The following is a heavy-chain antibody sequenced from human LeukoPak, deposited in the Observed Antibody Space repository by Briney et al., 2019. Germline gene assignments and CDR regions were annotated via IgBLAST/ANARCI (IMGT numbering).Heavy chain of an antibody. CDR3: ARVSPAVGAFDI. Sequence: SETLSLTCTVSGASISSYYWSWIRQPPGKGLEWIGYFYYSGSNNFNPSLKSRVTISGDTSKNQFSLKLSSVTAADTAIYYCARVSPAVGAFDIWGRGTMVTVSS. V-gene: IGHV4-59*01. D-gene: IGHD6-13*01. J-gene: IGHJ3*02. CDR2: FYYSGSN. CDR1: GASISSYY.